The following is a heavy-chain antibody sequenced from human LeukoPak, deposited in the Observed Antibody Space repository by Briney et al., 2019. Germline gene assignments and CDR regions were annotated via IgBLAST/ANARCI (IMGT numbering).Heavy chain of an antibody. V-gene: IGHV3-33*01. Sequence: GGSLRLSCAASGFTFSTYGIHWVRQAPGKGLEWVAVIWHDGSNKYYADSVKGRFTISRDNSKNTLYLPMNSLRAEDTAVYFCARAVGPYDYWGQGTLVTVSS. J-gene: IGHJ4*02. CDR3: ARAVGPYDY. CDR2: IWHDGSNK. D-gene: IGHD3-10*01. CDR1: GFTFSTYG.